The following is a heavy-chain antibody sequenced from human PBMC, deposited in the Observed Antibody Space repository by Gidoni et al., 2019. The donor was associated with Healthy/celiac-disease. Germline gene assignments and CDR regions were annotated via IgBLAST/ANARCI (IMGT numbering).Heavy chain of an antibody. Sequence: QVTLKESGPVLVKPTETLTLTCTVSGFSLSNARLGVSWIRQPPGKALEWLAHIFSNDEKAYSTSLKSRLTISKDTSKSKVGLTMTNMDPVDTATYYCARTVRTGYSSSWYWFDPWGQGTLVTVSS. D-gene: IGHD6-13*01. CDR1: GFSLSNARLG. J-gene: IGHJ5*02. CDR3: ARTVRTGYSSSWYWFDP. V-gene: IGHV2-26*01. CDR2: IFSNDEK.